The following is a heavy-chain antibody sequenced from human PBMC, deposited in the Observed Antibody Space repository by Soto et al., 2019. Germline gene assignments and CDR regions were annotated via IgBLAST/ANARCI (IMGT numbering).Heavy chain of an antibody. V-gene: IGHV1-3*01. CDR3: ANDIILIPGAKVLAY. Sequence: GASVKVXCKASGYTSTNYGMHWVRQAPGQRLEWMGWINAGSGNTKYSQKFQGRITITRDTSASTVYMELSSLRSEDTAVYYCANDIILIPGAKVLAYWARGPLVTFSS. J-gene: IGHJ4*02. CDR2: INAGSGNT. D-gene: IGHD2-2*01. CDR1: GYTSTNYG.